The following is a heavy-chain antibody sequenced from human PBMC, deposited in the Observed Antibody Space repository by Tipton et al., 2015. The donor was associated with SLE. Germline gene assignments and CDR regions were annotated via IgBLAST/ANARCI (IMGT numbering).Heavy chain of an antibody. CDR3: ARTPWPVAYGMDV. D-gene: IGHD2-15*01. CDR1: GGSISSYY. CDR2: IYYSGST. Sequence: TLSLTCTVSGGSISSYYWSWIRQPPGKGLEWIGYIYYSGSTNYNPSLKSRVTISVDTSKNQFSLKLSSVTAADTAVYYCARTPWPVAYGMDVWGQGTTVTVSS. V-gene: IGHV4-59*07. J-gene: IGHJ6*02.